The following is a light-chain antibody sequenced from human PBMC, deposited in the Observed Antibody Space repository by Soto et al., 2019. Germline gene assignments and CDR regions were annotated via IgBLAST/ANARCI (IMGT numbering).Light chain of an antibody. Sequence: SYELTQPPSVSVAPGKTARITCGGNNIGSKSVHWYQQKPGQAPVLVIYYDSDRPSGIPERFSGSNSGNTATLTTSRVEAGVEDDYHCQVWDSSSDHPFGGGTKLTVL. CDR1: NIGSKS. J-gene: IGLJ2*01. V-gene: IGLV3-21*04. CDR2: YDS. CDR3: QVWDSSSDHP.